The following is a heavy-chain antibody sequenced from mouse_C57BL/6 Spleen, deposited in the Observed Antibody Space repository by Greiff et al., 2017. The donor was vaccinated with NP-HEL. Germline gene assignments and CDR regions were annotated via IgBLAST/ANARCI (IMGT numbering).Heavy chain of an antibody. D-gene: IGHD4-1*01. J-gene: IGHJ1*03. Sequence: EVKLMESGPGLVKPSQSLSLTCSVTGYSITSGYYWNWIRQFPGNKLEWMGYISYDGSNNYNPSLKNRISITRDTSKNQFFLKLNSVTTEDTATYYCARGDWGWYFDVWGTGTTVTVSS. V-gene: IGHV3-6*01. CDR3: ARGDWGWYFDV. CDR2: ISYDGSN. CDR1: GYSITSGYY.